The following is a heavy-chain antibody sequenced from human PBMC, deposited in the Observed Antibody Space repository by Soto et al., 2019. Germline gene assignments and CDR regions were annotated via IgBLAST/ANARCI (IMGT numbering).Heavy chain of an antibody. Sequence: GGSLXXXXAASXFTXXDYYXXXIRQAPGKGLEWVAVISYDGSNQYYADSVKGRFTISRDNSKNTLYLQMNSLRAEDTAVYYCARELDGIDVWGQGTTVTVSS. V-gene: IGHV3-30*03. CDR2: ISYDGSNQ. CDR1: XFTXXDYY. J-gene: IGHJ6*02. CDR3: ARELDGIDV.